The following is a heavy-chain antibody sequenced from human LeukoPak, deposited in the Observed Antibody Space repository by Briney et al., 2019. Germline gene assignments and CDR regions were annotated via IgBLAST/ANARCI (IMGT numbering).Heavy chain of an antibody. D-gene: IGHD3-16*01. V-gene: IGHV3-7*03. CDR1: GFTFSSYW. CDR3: ARGGGLDV. Sequence: GRSLRLSCAASGFTFSSYWMNWARQAPGKGLEWVASINHNGNVNYYVDSVKGRFTISRDNAKNSLYLQMSNLRAEDTAVYFCARGGGLDVWGQGATVTVSS. J-gene: IGHJ6*02. CDR2: INHNGNVN.